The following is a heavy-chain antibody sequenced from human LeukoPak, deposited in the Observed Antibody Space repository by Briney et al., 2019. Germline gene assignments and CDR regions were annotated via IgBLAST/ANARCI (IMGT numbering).Heavy chain of an antibody. D-gene: IGHD1-26*01. CDR3: ARYSGSYYLAYFDY. CDR1: GGSISSYY. V-gene: IGHV4-4*07. Sequence: SETLSLTCTVSGGSISSYYWSWVRQPAGKGLEWIGRIYTSGSTNYNPSLKSRVTMSVDTSKNQFSLKLSSVTAADTAVYYCARYSGSYYLAYFDYWGQGILVTVSS. J-gene: IGHJ4*02. CDR2: IYTSGST.